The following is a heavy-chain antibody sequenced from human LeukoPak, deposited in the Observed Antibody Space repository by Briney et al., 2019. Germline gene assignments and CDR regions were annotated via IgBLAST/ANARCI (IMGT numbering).Heavy chain of an antibody. J-gene: IGHJ4*02. D-gene: IGHD6-19*01. CDR1: GLTFRSYW. CDR3: ARDRSGWYYFDH. V-gene: IGHV3-48*04. Sequence: GGSLRLSCAASGLTFRSYWMSWVRQAPGRGLEWVSYISTSGTSMYYADSVRGRFTVSRDNAKNSLYLQMNNLRAEDTAVYYCARDRSGWYYFDHWGQGTLVTVSS. CDR2: ISTSGTSM.